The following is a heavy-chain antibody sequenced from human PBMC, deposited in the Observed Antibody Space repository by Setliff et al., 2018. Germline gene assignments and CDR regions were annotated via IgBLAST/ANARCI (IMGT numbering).Heavy chain of an antibody. CDR1: GFTFSSYC. J-gene: IGHJ4*02. Sequence: PGGSLRLSCAASGFTFSSYCMSWVRQAPGKGLEWVANIRQDGSEKYYVDSVKGRFTISRDNAKNSLYLQMNSLRAEDTAVYYCASGHRYGYLFEYWGQGTLVTVSS. CDR3: ASGHRYGYLFEY. V-gene: IGHV3-7*03. CDR2: IRQDGSEK. D-gene: IGHD5-18*01.